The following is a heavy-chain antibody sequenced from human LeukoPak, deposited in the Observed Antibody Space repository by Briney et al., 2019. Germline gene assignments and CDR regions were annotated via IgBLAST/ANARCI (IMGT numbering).Heavy chain of an antibody. D-gene: IGHD2-2*02. CDR2: IYYSGST. Sequence: SETLSLTCTVSGGSISSHYWSWIRQPPGKGLEWIGYIYYSGSTNYNPSLKSRVTISVDTSKNQFSLKLSSVTAADTAVYYCARARGTIRYYYYMDVWGKGTTVTVSS. CDR1: GGSISSHY. J-gene: IGHJ6*03. V-gene: IGHV4-59*11. CDR3: ARARGTIRYYYYMDV.